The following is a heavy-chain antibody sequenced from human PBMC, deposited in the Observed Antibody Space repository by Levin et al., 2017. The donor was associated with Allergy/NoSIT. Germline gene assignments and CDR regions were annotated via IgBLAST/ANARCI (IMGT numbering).Heavy chain of an antibody. CDR3: ATTVGSANVFDY. D-gene: IGHD4-23*01. CDR1: GFSFNLYN. V-gene: IGHV3-48*01. J-gene: IGHJ4*02. Sequence: PGGSLRLSCAASGFSFNLYNMNWVRQAPGKGLEWVSFIGSRISTIHYPDSVKGRFTISRDNAKSSLFLQMNSLRVEDTAVYYCATTVGSANVFDYWGQGTLVTVSP. CDR2: IGSRISTI.